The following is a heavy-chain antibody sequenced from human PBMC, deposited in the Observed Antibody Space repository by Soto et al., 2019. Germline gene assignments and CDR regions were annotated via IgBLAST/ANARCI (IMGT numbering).Heavy chain of an antibody. Sequence: EVQLLEAGGGLVQPGGSLRLFCAASGFTFSSYAMSWVRQAPGKGLEWVSAISGSGGSTYYADSVKGRFTISRDNSKNTLYLQMNSLRAEDTAVYYCAKTHVDTAMVSSFDYWGQGTLVTVSS. J-gene: IGHJ4*02. CDR2: ISGSGGST. CDR3: AKTHVDTAMVSSFDY. V-gene: IGHV3-23*01. D-gene: IGHD5-18*01. CDR1: GFTFSSYA.